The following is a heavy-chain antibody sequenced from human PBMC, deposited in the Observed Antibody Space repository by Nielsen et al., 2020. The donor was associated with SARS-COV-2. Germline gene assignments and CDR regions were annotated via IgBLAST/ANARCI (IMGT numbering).Heavy chain of an antibody. Sequence: GESLKISCAASGFTFDDYAMHWVRQAPGKGLEWVSAISGSGGSTYYADSVKGRFTISRDNSKNTLYLQMNSLRAEDTAVYYCAKSPLGVAGTGYFQHWGQGTLVTVSS. CDR1: GFTFDDYA. CDR2: ISGSGGST. CDR3: AKSPLGVAGTGYFQH. V-gene: IGHV3-23*01. J-gene: IGHJ1*01. D-gene: IGHD6-19*01.